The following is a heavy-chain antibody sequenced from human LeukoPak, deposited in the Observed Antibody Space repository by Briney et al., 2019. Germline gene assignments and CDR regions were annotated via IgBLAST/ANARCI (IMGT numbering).Heavy chain of an antibody. CDR2: ISYDGSNK. CDR3: VRDRGISFYFDY. D-gene: IGHD3-16*02. Sequence: GGSLRLSCAASGFTFSRYAMHWVRQGPGKGLEWVAAISYDGSNKKYADSVKGRFTISRDNSKSTLYLQMNSLRSEDTAVYYCVRDRGISFYFDYWGQGTLVTVSS. J-gene: IGHJ4*02. CDR1: GFTFSRYA. V-gene: IGHV3-30*04.